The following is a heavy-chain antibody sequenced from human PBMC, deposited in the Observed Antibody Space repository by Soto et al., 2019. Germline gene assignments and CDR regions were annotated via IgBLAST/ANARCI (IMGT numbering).Heavy chain of an antibody. CDR1: GYTSSSYG. J-gene: IGHJ6*02. Sequence: QVQLLQSGGEVKTPGASLKVSCKAIGYTSSSYGINWVRQAPGQGLEWMGWISVFNGDTKYAQKFQGRVAITKDPGTSTAHMELRSLRSDDAAVYFCATKDDHKDDQPYYYGMDIWGQGTTATVSS. V-gene: IGHV1-18*01. D-gene: IGHD3-16*01. CDR3: ATKDDHKDDQPYYYGMDI. CDR2: ISVFNGDT.